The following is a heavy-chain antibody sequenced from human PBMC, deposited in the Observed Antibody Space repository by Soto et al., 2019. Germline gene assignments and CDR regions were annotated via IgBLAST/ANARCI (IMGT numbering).Heavy chain of an antibody. CDR1: GYTFTSYD. V-gene: IGHV1-8*01. CDR3: AIFIPADFNWFDP. J-gene: IGHJ5*02. D-gene: IGHD2-2*01. CDR2: MNPNSGNT. Sequence: GASVKVSCKASGYTFTSYDINWVRQATGQGLEWMGWMNPNSGNTGYAQKFQGRVTMTRNTSISTAYMELSSLGSEDTAVYYCAIFIPADFNWFDPWGQGTLVTVSS.